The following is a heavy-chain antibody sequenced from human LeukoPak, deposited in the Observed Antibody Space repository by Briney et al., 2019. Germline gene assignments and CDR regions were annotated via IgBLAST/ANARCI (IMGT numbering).Heavy chain of an antibody. Sequence: GGSLRLSCAASGFTFSNIAMTWVRKAPGERLEWGSTISGSGESTYYTDSLKGRFTISRDNSRNTVYLHMNSLRAEDTAVYYCAKINGPILTGKLDCWGQGTLVTVSS. D-gene: IGHD3-9*01. CDR3: AKINGPILTGKLDC. CDR2: ISGSGEST. J-gene: IGHJ4*02. CDR1: GFTFSNIA. V-gene: IGHV3-23*01.